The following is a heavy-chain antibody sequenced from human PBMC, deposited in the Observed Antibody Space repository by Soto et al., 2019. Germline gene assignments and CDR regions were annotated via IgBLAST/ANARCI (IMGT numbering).Heavy chain of an antibody. CDR1: GFTCSSYS. CDR3: ARGWYYDFWSGYYLGDYFDY. J-gene: IGHJ4*02. V-gene: IGHV3-48*02. Sequence: EVQLVESGGGLIQPGGSLRLSCAASGFTCSSYSMNWVRQAPGKGLEWVSYISSSSSTIYYADSVKGRFTISRDNAKNSLYLQMNSLRDEDTAVYYCARGWYYDFWSGYYLGDYFDYWGQGTLVAVSS. D-gene: IGHD3-3*01. CDR2: ISSSSSTI.